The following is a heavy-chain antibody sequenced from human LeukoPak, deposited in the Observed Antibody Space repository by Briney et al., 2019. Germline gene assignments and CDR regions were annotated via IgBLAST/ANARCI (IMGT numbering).Heavy chain of an antibody. CDR3: AKGRSYYGSGSFDY. Sequence: GGSLRLSCAASGFTFDDYAMRWVRQAPGKGLEWVSGISWNSGSIGYADSVKGRFTISRDNAKNSLYLQMNSLRAEDTALYYCAKGRSYYGSGSFDYWGQGTLVTVSS. J-gene: IGHJ4*02. CDR1: GFTFDDYA. D-gene: IGHD3-10*01. V-gene: IGHV3-9*01. CDR2: ISWNSGSI.